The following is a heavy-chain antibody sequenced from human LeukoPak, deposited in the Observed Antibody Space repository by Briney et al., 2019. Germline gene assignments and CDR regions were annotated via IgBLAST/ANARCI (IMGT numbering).Heavy chain of an antibody. D-gene: IGHD1-26*01. CDR1: GYIFTGYY. Sequence: ASVKVSCKASGYIFTGYYMHWVRQAPGQGLEWMGWINPNSGGTNYAQKFQGRVTMTRDTSISTAYMELSRLRSDDTAVYYCARVSTYSGSYHYWGQGTLVTVSS. J-gene: IGHJ4*02. CDR2: INPNSGGT. CDR3: ARVSTYSGSYHY. V-gene: IGHV1-2*02.